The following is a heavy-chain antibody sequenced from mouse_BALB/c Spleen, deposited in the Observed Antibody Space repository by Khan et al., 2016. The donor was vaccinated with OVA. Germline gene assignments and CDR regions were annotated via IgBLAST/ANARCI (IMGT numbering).Heavy chain of an antibody. CDR3: AKWGMDS. Sequence: VQLQQSGAELVRPGTSVNISCKASGDAFTNYWLGWVKQRPGHGLEWIGDIYPGSGNTNYNEKLKGKVTLTADKSSSTAYLQLINLTSEDSAVYFCAKWGMDSWGQGTSVTVSS. CDR1: GDAFTNYW. V-gene: IGHV1-63*01. J-gene: IGHJ4*01. CDR2: IYPGSGNT.